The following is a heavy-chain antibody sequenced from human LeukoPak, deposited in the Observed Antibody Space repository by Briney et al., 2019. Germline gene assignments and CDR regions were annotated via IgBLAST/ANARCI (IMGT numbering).Heavy chain of an antibody. J-gene: IGHJ3*02. D-gene: IGHD6-19*01. V-gene: IGHV1-8*03. CDR2: RNPNSGST. Sequence: ASVTVSSNSSGYGFTSYDFFWGRQAPGPGGGWWGWRNPNSGSTGYDQKFQGRGTITRDTSIRTDYMQLSSLRSADTAVYDCARALGSGWFDRGWYDAFDIWGQGTMVTVSS. CDR3: ARALGSGWFDRGWYDAFDI. CDR1: GYGFTSYD.